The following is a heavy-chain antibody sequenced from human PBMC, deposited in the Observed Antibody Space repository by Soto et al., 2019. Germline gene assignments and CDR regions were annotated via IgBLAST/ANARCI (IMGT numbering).Heavy chain of an antibody. CDR2: INHSGST. J-gene: IGHJ4*02. D-gene: IGHD3-22*01. CDR3: ARGPGYYDSSGYYYGFDY. Sequence: SEALSLTCAVYCGSFSGYYWSWIRQPPGKGLEWIGEINHSGSTNYNPPLKSRVTISVDTSKNQFSLKLSSVTAADTAVYYCARGPGYYDSSGYYYGFDYWGQGTLVTVSS. V-gene: IGHV4-34*01. CDR1: CGSFSGYY.